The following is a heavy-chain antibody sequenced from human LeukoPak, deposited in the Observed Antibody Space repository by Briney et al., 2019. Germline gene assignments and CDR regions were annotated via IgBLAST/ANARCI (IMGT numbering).Heavy chain of an antibody. CDR2: ISSSSSTI. D-gene: IGHD7-27*01. Sequence: GGSLRLSCAASGFTFSSYGMTWVRQAPGKGLEWVSYISSSSSTIYYADSVKGRFTISRDNAKNSLYLQMNSLRAEDTAVYYCARSWGSDYWGQGTLVTVSS. CDR3: ARSWGSDY. CDR1: GFTFSSYG. V-gene: IGHV3-48*04. J-gene: IGHJ4*02.